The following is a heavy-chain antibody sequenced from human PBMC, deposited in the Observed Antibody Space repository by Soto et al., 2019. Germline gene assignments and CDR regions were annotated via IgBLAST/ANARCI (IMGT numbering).Heavy chain of an antibody. CDR2: MNQDGSER. D-gene: IGHD1-7*01. Sequence: EVQLVESGGGLVQPGGSLRLSCTASGFTFSNYWMSWVRQAPGEGLEWVANMNQDGSERYYVDSVKGRFTISRDNAKNSLYLQVSRLRAEDTAIYYCTREPSGTMLFWGQGTLVTVSS. CDR1: GFTFSNYW. J-gene: IGHJ4*02. CDR3: TREPSGTMLF. V-gene: IGHV3-7*01.